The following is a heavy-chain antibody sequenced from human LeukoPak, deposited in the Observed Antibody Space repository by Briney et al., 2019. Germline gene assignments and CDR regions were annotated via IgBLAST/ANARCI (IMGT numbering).Heavy chain of an antibody. J-gene: IGHJ1*01. CDR2: ISGSGGST. Sequence: GGSLRLSCAVSGFTFSSYAMSWVRQAPGKGLEWVSAISGSGGSTYYADSVKGRFTISRDNSKNTLYLQMNSLRAEDTAVYYCAKDLSGSYYIEYFQHWGQGTLVTVSS. CDR3: AKDLSGSYYIEYFQH. V-gene: IGHV3-23*01. CDR1: GFTFSSYA. D-gene: IGHD1-26*01.